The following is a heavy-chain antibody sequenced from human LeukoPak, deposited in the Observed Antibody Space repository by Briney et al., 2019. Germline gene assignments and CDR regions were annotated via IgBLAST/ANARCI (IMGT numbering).Heavy chain of an antibody. V-gene: IGHV3-23*01. D-gene: IGHD3-10*01. CDR1: GFTFANHA. CDR3: AKAIYASGSSYTSIDY. CDR2: ISGSGEST. J-gene: IGHJ4*02. Sequence: PGGSLRLSCAASGFTFANHAMNWVRQAPGKGLGWVSVISGSGESTIYADSVKGRITISRDNSKNTLYLQMNSLRAEDTAVYYCAKAIYASGSSYTSIDYWGQGTLVTVSS.